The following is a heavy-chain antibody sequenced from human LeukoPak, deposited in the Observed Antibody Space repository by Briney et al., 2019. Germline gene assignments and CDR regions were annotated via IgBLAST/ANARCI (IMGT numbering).Heavy chain of an antibody. CDR2: ISGSGDNT. CDR3: AKGSYYDSSGSFYFDY. D-gene: IGHD3-22*01. CDR1: GFTFSDYA. J-gene: IGHJ4*02. Sequence: GGSLRLSCAASGFTFSDYAMSWVRQAPGKGLEWVSGISGSGDNTYYADSVKGRFTTSRDNSKNTLYVQVNSLGTEDTAAYYCAKGSYYDSSGSFYFDYWGQGTLVTVSS. V-gene: IGHV3-23*01.